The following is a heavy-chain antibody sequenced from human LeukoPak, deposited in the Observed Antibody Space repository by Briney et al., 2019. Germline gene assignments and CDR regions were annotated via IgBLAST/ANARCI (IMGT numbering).Heavy chain of an antibody. V-gene: IGHV3-53*01. Sequence: GGSLRLSCAASGFTVSSNYMSWVRQAPGKGLEWVSVIYSGGSTYYADSVKGRFTISRDNSKNTLYLQMNSLRAEDTAVYYCAKDLSSWTVSEWGQGTLVTVSS. CDR2: IYSGGST. D-gene: IGHD2-2*01. CDR3: AKDLSSWTVSE. CDR1: GFTVSSNY. J-gene: IGHJ4*02.